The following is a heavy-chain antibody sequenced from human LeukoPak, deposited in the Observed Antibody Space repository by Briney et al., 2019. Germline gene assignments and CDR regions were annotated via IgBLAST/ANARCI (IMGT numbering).Heavy chain of an antibody. V-gene: IGHV3-33*06. Sequence: PGRSLRLSCAASGFTFSSYGMHWVRQAPGKGLEWVAVIWYDGSNKYYADSVKGRFTISRDNSKNTLYLQVNSLRAEDTALYYCAKPYSGTILTGWFDPWGQGTLVTVSS. CDR2: IWYDGSNK. D-gene: IGHD3-9*01. CDR1: GFTFSSYG. CDR3: AKPYSGTILTGWFDP. J-gene: IGHJ5*02.